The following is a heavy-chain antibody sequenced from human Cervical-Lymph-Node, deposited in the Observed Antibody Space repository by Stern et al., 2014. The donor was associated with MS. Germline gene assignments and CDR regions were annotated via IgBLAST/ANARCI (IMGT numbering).Heavy chain of an antibody. D-gene: IGHD1-14*01. Sequence: VQLMQSGPEVKKPGESLKISCKGSGYSFSTYWIGWVRQMPGKGLEWMGIVYPGDSDTRYNPSFQGPVIISADQSIRPASLQWSSLKASDAAMYYCARPQYKINYSYHGRDVGGQGTTVAV. CDR1: GYSFSTYW. J-gene: IGHJ6*02. CDR2: VYPGDSDT. CDR3: ARPQYKINYSYHGRDV. V-gene: IGHV5-51*01.